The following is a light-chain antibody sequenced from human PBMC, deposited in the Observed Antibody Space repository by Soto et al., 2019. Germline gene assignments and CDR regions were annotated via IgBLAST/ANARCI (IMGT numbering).Light chain of an antibody. Sequence: QSALTQPASVSGSPGQSITISCTGTSSDVGGYNYVSWYQQHPGKAPKLMIYEVSNRPSGVSDRFSASKSGDTASLIISGLQAEDEADYYCSSYTSSHTYVFGTGTKLTVL. CDR1: SSDVGGYNY. CDR3: SSYTSSHTYV. V-gene: IGLV2-14*01. CDR2: EVS. J-gene: IGLJ1*01.